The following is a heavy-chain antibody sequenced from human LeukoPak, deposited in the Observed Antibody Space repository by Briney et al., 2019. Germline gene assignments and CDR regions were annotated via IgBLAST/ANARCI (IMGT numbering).Heavy chain of an antibody. D-gene: IGHD3-10*01. J-gene: IGHJ3*02. CDR2: ISGSGGST. V-gene: IGHV3-23*01. CDR3: PRVGRGSSDAFDI. Sequence: TGGSLRLSCAASGFTFSSYAMSWVRQAPGKGLEWVSAISGSGGSTYYADSVKGRFTISRDNSKNTLYLQMNSLRAEDTAVYYCPRVGRGSSDAFDIRGQRTMVNVSS. CDR1: GFTFSSYA.